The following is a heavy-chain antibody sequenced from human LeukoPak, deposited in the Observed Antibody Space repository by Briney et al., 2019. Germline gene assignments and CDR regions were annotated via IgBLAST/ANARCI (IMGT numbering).Heavy chain of an antibody. CDR2: IYYSGST. CDR3: ARGGLYNLNWYFDL. D-gene: IGHD3-16*01. V-gene: IGHV4-39*01. Sequence: SETLSLTCIVSGGSISSSSYYWGWIRQPPGKGLEWIGSIYYSGSTYYKPSLKSRVTISVDTSKNQFSLKLSSVTAADTAVYYCARGGLYNLNWYFDLWGRGTLVTVSS. CDR1: GGSISSSSYY. J-gene: IGHJ2*01.